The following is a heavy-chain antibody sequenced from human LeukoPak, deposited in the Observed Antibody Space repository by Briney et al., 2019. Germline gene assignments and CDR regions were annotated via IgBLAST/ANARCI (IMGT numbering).Heavy chain of an antibody. D-gene: IGHD1-1*01. CDR1: GFTLSSYG. CDR3: ASLDL. Sequence: GRSPRLSCAASGFTLSSYGMHWGRPAPGKGLEWVAVIWYDGSNKYYADSVKGRFTISRDNSKNTLYLQINSLRAEDTAVYYCASLDLWGQGTLVTVSS. CDR2: IWYDGSNK. J-gene: IGHJ4*02. V-gene: IGHV3-33*01.